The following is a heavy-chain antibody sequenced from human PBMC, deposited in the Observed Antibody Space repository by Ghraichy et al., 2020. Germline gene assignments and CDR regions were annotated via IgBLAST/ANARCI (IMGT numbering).Heavy chain of an antibody. CDR3: AKDQAASATTIFDY. D-gene: IGHD1-26*01. Sequence: GESLNISCAASGFTFSSYAMGWVRQAPGKGLEWVSSITGSGGSTYYADSVKGRFTISRDNSKNTLNLQMNSPRAEDTAVYYCAKDQAASATTIFDYWGQGTLVTVSS. CDR1: GFTFSSYA. V-gene: IGHV3-23*01. J-gene: IGHJ4*02. CDR2: ITGSGGST.